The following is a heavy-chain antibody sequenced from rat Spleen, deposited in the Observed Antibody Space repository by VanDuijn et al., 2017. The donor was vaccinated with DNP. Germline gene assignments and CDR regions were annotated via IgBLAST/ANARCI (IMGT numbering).Heavy chain of an antibody. CDR2: VNYDGSNV. V-gene: IGHV5-7*01. J-gene: IGHJ2*01. Sequence: EVQLVESGGGLVQPGRSLKLSCVASGFTFSDFNMAWVRQAPKKGLEWVATVNYDGSNVNYRDSVKGRFTISRDNAKSTLYLQIDSLRSEDTATYYCASWAPIAPLSTSNYWGQGVMVTVSS. D-gene: IGHD1-2*01. CDR1: GFTFSDFN. CDR3: ASWAPIAPLSTSNY.